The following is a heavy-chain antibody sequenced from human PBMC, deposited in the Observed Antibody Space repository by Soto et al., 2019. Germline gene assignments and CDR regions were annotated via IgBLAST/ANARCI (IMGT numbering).Heavy chain of an antibody. J-gene: IGHJ6*02. CDR3: ARMAYYYDSSGYYLDV. CDR2: INPNSGGT. D-gene: IGHD3-22*01. Sequence: ASVKVSCKASGYTFTGYYMHWVRQAPGQGLEWMGWINPNSGGTNYAQKFQGWVTMTRDTSISTAYMELSRLRSDDTAVYYCARMAYYYDSSGYYLDVWGQGTTVTVSS. CDR1: GYTFTGYY. V-gene: IGHV1-2*04.